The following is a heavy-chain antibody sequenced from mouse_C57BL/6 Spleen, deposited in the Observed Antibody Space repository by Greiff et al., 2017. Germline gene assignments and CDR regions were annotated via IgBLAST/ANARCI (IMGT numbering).Heavy chain of an antibody. CDR1: GFTFTDYY. Sequence: DVHLVESGGGLVQPGGSLSLSCAASGFTFTDYYMSWVRQPPGKALEWLGFIRNKANGYTTEYSASVKGRFTISRDNSQSILYLQMDALRAENSATYYCARSPYYDYDGYYFDYWGQGTTLTVSS. CDR2: IRNKANGYTT. D-gene: IGHD2-4*01. CDR3: ARSPYYDYDGYYFDY. V-gene: IGHV7-3*01. J-gene: IGHJ2*01.